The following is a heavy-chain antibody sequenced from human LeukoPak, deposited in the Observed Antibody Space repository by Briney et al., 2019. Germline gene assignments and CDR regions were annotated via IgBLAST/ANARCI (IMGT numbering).Heavy chain of an antibody. CDR1: GGTFSSYA. CDR2: IIPIFGTA. V-gene: IGHV1-69*06. Sequence: SVKVSCKASGGTFSSYAISWVRQAPGQGLEWMGGIIPIFGTANYAQKFQCRVTITADKSTSTAYMELSSLRSEDTAVYYCASIAARRAGFYYYMDVWGKGTTVTVSS. J-gene: IGHJ6*03. D-gene: IGHD6-6*01. CDR3: ASIAARRAGFYYYMDV.